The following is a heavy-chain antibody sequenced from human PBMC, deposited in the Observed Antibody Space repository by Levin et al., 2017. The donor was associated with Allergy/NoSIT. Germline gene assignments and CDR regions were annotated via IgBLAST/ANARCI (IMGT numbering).Heavy chain of an antibody. CDR2: ISGSGGTT. CDR1: GFTFSTYA. CDR3: ARADSGYYSDY. D-gene: IGHD3-22*01. J-gene: IGHJ4*02. V-gene: IGHV3-23*01. Sequence: ETLSLTCAASGFTFSTYAMNWVRQAPGKGLEWVSAISGSGGTTYSADSVKGRFTISRDNSENTLYLQMNSLRAEDTAVYYCARADSGYYSDYWGQGTLVTVSS.